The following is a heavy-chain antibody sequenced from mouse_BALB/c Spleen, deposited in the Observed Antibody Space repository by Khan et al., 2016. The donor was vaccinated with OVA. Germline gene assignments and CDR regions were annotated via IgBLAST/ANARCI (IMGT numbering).Heavy chain of an antibody. CDR3: ARSGGNFHWYFDV. J-gene: IGHJ1*01. D-gene: IGHD2-1*01. Sequence: EVELVESGGGLVQPGGSRKLSCAASGFTFSSFGMHWVRQAPKQGLEWVAYMSSGSSTIYYVDPVKGRFNISRDNPKKPLFLQMTSLRSEDTAMYYGARSGGNFHWYFDVWGAGTSVTVSS. V-gene: IGHV5-17*02. CDR1: GFTFSSFG. CDR2: MSSGSSTI.